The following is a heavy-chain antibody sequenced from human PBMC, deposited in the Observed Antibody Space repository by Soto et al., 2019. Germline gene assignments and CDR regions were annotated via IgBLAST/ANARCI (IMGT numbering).Heavy chain of an antibody. CDR3: ARDNGSGSYYNRWYYYYGMDV. Sequence: SVKVSCKASGGTFSSYAISWVRQAPGQGLEWMGGIIPIFGTANYAQKFQGRVTITADESTSTAYMELSSLRSEDTAVYYCARDNGSGSYYNRWYYYYGMDVWGQGPRSPSP. J-gene: IGHJ6*02. V-gene: IGHV1-69*13. CDR1: GGTFSSYA. D-gene: IGHD3-10*01. CDR2: IIPIFGTA.